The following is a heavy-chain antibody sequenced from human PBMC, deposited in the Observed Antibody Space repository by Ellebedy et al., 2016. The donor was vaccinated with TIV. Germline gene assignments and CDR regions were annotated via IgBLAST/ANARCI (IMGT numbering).Heavy chain of an antibody. Sequence: GESLKISCKPSGYSFTSYWITWVRQRPGKGLEWMGRIDPSDSYTNYGPSFRGHVTISVDQSIGTAYLQWGSLKASYTAIYYCARRESQGTGSRCFVAALDVWGQGTTVIVSS. J-gene: IGHJ6*02. CDR2: IDPSDSYT. V-gene: IGHV5-10-1*01. CDR1: GYSFTSYW. D-gene: IGHD3-9*01. CDR3: ARRESQGTGSRCFVAALDV.